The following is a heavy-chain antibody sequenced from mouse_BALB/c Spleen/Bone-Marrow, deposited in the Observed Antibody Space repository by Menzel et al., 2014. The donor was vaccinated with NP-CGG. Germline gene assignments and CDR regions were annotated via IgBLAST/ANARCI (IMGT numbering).Heavy chain of an antibody. V-gene: IGHV2-6-7*01. CDR1: GFSLTGYG. J-gene: IGHJ2*01. Sequence: VNVVESGPSLVSPSQSLSITCTVSGFSLTGYGVNWVRQPPGKGLEWLGMIWGDGSTDYNSVLKSRLNISKDNSKSQVFLKMNSLQTDDTARYYCARSFTTVVATPFDYWGQGTTLTVSS. CDR2: IWGDGST. D-gene: IGHD1-1*01. CDR3: ARSFTTVVATPFDY.